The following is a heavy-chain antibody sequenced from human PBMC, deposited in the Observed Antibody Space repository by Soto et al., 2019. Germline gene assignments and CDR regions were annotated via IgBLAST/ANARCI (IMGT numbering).Heavy chain of an antibody. J-gene: IGHJ4*02. Sequence: EVQLVESGGGLVQPGGSLRLSCAASGFTFSTYWMTWVRQAPGKGLEWAAHVKQDGSEKYNVDSVKGRFTISRDNAKNSLYLQMNSLRAEDTAVYYCARGGGHTYGRLPGVYWGQGILVTVSS. CDR2: VKQDGSEK. V-gene: IGHV3-7*05. CDR1: GFTFSTYW. CDR3: ARGGGHTYGRLPGVY. D-gene: IGHD5-18*01.